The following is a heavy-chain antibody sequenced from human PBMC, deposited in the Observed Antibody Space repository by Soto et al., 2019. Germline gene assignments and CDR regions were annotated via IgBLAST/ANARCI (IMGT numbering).Heavy chain of an antibody. Sequence: ASVKVSCKASGYTFTSYDINWVRQATGQGLEWMGWMNPNSGNTGYAQKFQGRVTMTRNTSISTAYMELSSLRSEDTAVYYCARPYYRSSWPHYCYYGMDVCGQGPTVPVFS. J-gene: IGHJ6*02. D-gene: IGHD6-13*01. CDR2: MNPNSGNT. V-gene: IGHV1-8*01. CDR1: GYTFTSYD. CDR3: ARPYYRSSWPHYCYYGMDV.